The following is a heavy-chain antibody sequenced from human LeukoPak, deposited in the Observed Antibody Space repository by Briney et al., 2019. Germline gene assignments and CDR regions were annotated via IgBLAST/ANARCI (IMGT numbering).Heavy chain of an antibody. Sequence: SETLSLTCTVSGGSISSYYWSWIRQPPGKGLEWIGYIYYSGSTNYNPSLKSRVTISVDKSKNQFSLKLSSVTAADTAVYYCARWTYCGGDCYSIDYWGQGTLVTVSS. CDR3: ARWTYCGGDCYSIDY. CDR2: IYYSGST. CDR1: GGSISSYY. D-gene: IGHD2-21*02. J-gene: IGHJ4*02. V-gene: IGHV4-59*12.